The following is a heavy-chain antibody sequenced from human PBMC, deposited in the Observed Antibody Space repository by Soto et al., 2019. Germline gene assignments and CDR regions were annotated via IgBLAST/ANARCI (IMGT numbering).Heavy chain of an antibody. CDR2: ISNDGSDK. Sequence: QVQLVESGGGVVKPGRSLRLSCVASGFTVSSHGVHWVRQAPGKGLEWVAVISNDGSDKYYADAVKGRVTLSRDNSQNTVFLHMNSMRAEDTALYYCVKDAEPYLAIMATIRSTSYCYGRDVWGQGTTVTVSS. CDR3: VKDAEPYLAIMATIRSTSYCYGRDV. D-gene: IGHD5-12*01. J-gene: IGHJ6*02. V-gene: IGHV3-30*18. CDR1: GFTVSSHG.